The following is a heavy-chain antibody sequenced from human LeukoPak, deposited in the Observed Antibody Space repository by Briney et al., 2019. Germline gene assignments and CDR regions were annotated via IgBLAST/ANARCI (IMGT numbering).Heavy chain of an antibody. D-gene: IGHD6-19*01. J-gene: IGHJ4*02. V-gene: IGHV3-30*03. Sequence: GGSLRLSCAASGFTFSSYAMSWVRQAPGKGLEWVALISYDGGNIYYGDSVRGRFTISRDNDNNMLYLQMNSLRPEDTAVYYCARDPPFGNGWSQNFFDYWGQGTLVIVSS. CDR1: GFTFSSYA. CDR3: ARDPPFGNGWSQNFFDY. CDR2: ISYDGGNI.